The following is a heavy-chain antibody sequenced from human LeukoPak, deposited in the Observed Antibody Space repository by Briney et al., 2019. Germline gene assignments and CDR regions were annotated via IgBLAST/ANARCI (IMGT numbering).Heavy chain of an antibody. CDR2: INSDGSST. V-gene: IGHV3-74*01. J-gene: IGHJ6*03. CDR3: ARDPGYCSSTSCYETYYYYYMDV. Sequence: PGGSLRLSCAASGFTFSSYWMHWVRQAPGKGLVWVSRINSDGSSTSYADSVKGRFTIPRDNAKNTLYLQMNSLRAEDTAVYYCARDPGYCSSTSCYETYYYYYMDVWGKGTTVTVSS. CDR1: GFTFSSYW. D-gene: IGHD2-2*01.